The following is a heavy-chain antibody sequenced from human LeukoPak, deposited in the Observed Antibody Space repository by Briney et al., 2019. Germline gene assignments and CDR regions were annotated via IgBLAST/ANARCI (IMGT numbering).Heavy chain of an antibody. V-gene: IGHV4-39*07. J-gene: IGHJ4*02. Sequence: SETLSLTCIVSGGSISNSGYYWGWIRQPPGKGLEWIASIYYSGSTYYNPSLKSRVTISVDTSKNQFSLKLSSVTAADTAVYYCARVGYSSGWRIDYWGQGTLVTVSS. D-gene: IGHD6-19*01. CDR3: ARVGYSSGWRIDY. CDR2: IYYSGST. CDR1: GGSISNSGYY.